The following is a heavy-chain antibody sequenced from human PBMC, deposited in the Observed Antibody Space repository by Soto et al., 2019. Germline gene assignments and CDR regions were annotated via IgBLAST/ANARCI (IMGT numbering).Heavy chain of an antibody. CDR1: GGTFSSYA. CDR3: ARDGPPSSFDFWSGYYTPNWFDP. V-gene: IGHV1-69*13. D-gene: IGHD3-3*01. CDR2: IIPIFGTA. Sequence: GASVKVSCKASGGTFSSYAISWVRQAPGQGLEWMGGIIPIFGTANYAQKFQGRVTITADESTSTAYMELSSLRSEDTAVYYCARDGPPSSFDFWSGYYTPNWFDPWGQGTLVTVSS. J-gene: IGHJ5*02.